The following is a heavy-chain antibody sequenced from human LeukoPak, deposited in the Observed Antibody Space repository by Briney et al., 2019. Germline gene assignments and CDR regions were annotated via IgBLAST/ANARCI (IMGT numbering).Heavy chain of an antibody. V-gene: IGHV3-7*03. CDR2: IWPLGNEK. Sequence: GGSLRLSCAASGFTFSNYWMSWVRQAPGKGLEWVAHIWPLGNEKRYVDSVKGRFSISRDNAKNSLDLEMNSLRAEDTAIYYCATYRQVLLPFESWGQGTLVTVSS. D-gene: IGHD2-8*02. CDR3: ATYRQVLLPFES. CDR1: GFTFSNYW. J-gene: IGHJ4*02.